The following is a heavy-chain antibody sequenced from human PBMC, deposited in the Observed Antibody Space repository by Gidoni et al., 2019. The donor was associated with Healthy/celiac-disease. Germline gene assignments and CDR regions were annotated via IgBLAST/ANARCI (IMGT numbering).Heavy chain of an antibody. V-gene: IGHV5-10-1*03. Sequence: EVQLVQSGAEVKTPGESLRISRKGSGYSFTSYWISWVRQMPGKGLEWMGRIDPSDSYTNYSPSFQGHVTISADKSISTAYLQWSSLKASDTAMYYCARRSYDILTGYYRGRYGMDVWGQGTTVTVSS. D-gene: IGHD3-9*01. CDR1: GYSFTSYW. J-gene: IGHJ6*02. CDR2: IDPSDSYT. CDR3: ARRSYDILTGYYRGRYGMDV.